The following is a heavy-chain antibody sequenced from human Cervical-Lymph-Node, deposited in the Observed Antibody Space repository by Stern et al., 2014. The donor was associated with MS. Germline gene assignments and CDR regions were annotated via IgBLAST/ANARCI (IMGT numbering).Heavy chain of an antibody. CDR2: VGDSGGT. CDR3: ASSWWGARYFDL. V-gene: IGHV4-61*02. Sequence: QVQLVESGPGLVKPSQTLSLTCSVSGGSISSGNRYWSWIRQSAGLGLEWIGRVGDSGGTNYAPSLKSRVTMSIDTSHNPLPPDLTSVTAADTAVYYCASSWWGARYFDLWGRGTLVTVSS. CDR1: GGSISSGNRY. D-gene: IGHD6-13*01. J-gene: IGHJ2*01.